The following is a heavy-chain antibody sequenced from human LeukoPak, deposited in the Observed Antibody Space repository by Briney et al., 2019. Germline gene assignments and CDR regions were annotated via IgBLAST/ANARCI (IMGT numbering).Heavy chain of an antibody. Sequence: SETLSLTCAVYGGSFSDYYWSWIRQPPGKGLEWIGEVNHSGGTNYNPSLKSRVTISVDTSKNQFSLKLSSVTAADTAVYYCARGLRGYSYGYPRYYYYMDVWGKGTTVTVSS. CDR3: ARGLRGYSYGYPRYYYYMDV. V-gene: IGHV4-34*01. CDR2: VNHSGGT. D-gene: IGHD5-18*01. CDR1: GGSFSDYY. J-gene: IGHJ6*03.